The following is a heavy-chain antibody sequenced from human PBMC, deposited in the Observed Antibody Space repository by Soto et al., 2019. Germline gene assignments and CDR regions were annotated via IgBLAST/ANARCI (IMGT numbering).Heavy chain of an antibody. CDR1: GGSVSSCSYY. CDR2: IYYSGST. V-gene: IGHV4-61*01. D-gene: IGHD3-10*02. J-gene: IGHJ4*02. CDR3: AVATLCSYDY. Sequence: SETLSLTCTVSGGSVSSCSYYWSWIRQPPGKGLEWIGYIYYSGSTNYNPSLKSRVTISVDTSKNQFSLKLSSVTAADTAVYYCAVATLCSYDYRGQETLVTASS.